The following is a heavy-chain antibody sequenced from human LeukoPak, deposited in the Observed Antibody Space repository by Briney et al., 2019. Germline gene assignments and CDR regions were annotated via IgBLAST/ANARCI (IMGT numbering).Heavy chain of an antibody. Sequence: ASVKVSCKASGGTFSSYAISWVRQAPGQGLEWMGWISAYNGNTNYAQKLQGRVTMTTDTSTSTAYMELRSLRSDDTAVYYCARDPPVQGFDYWGQGTLVTVSS. D-gene: IGHD1-1*01. V-gene: IGHV1-18*01. CDR2: ISAYNGNT. CDR3: ARDPPVQGFDY. CDR1: GGTFSSYA. J-gene: IGHJ4*02.